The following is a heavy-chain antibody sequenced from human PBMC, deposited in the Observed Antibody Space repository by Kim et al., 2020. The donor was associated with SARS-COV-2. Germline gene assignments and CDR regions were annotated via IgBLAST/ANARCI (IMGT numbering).Heavy chain of an antibody. CDR1: GFTFSSYS. Sequence: GGSLRLSCAASGFTFSSYSMNWVRQAPGKGLEWVSSISSSSSYIYYADSVKGRFTISRDNAKNSLYLQMNSLRAEDTAVYYCARGPVLRGYSGYGWFDPWGQGTLVTVSS. J-gene: IGHJ5*02. D-gene: IGHD5-12*01. CDR3: ARGPVLRGYSGYGWFDP. CDR2: ISSSSSYI. V-gene: IGHV3-21*01.